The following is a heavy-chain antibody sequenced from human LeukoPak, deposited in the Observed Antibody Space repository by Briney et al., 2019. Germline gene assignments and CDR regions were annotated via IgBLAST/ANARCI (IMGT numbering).Heavy chain of an antibody. Sequence: GESLTISGKASVYSFTTYRIACGREMPRKGLECMGMMYPSDSDTRYSPPFQGQITISAENSISIAYLQWSSLKASDTAMYYCARLLQGVAGTWGYWGQGTLVTV. CDR2: MYPSDSDT. V-gene: IGHV5-51*01. D-gene: IGHD6-19*01. J-gene: IGHJ4*02. CDR1: VYSFTTYR. CDR3: ARLLQGVAGTWGY.